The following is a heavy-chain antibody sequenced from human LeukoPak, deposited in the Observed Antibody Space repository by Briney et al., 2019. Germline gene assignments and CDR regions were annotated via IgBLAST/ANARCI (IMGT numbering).Heavy chain of an antibody. V-gene: IGHV7-4-1*02. CDR2: INTNTGNT. CDR1: GYTFTNYA. D-gene: IGHD5-18*01. CDR3: ARGYTYASPSEAYYFDN. Sequence: GASVKVSCKASGYTFTNYAMNWVRQAPGQGLEWMGWINTNTGNTTYAQGFTGRFVFSLDTSVSTAYLQISSLKAEDTGVYYCARGYTYASPSEAYYFDNWGQGTLVTVSS. J-gene: IGHJ4*02.